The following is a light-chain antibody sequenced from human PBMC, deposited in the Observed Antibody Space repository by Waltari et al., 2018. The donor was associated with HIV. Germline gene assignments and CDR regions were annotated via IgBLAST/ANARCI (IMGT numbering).Light chain of an antibody. J-gene: IGLJ2*01. V-gene: IGLV2-14*03. Sequence: QFALTQPASVSGSPGQSITISCTGTNRAVGGYSYVSWYQHHPGKAPKLMIFDVSNRPSGVSDRFSGSKSGNTASLTISGLQVEDEADYYCSSYTSTTTLEVFGGGTKLTVL. CDR3: SSYTSTTTLEV. CDR2: DVS. CDR1: NRAVGGYSY.